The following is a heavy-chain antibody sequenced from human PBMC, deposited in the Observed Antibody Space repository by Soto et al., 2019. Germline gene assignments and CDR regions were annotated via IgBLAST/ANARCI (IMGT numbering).Heavy chain of an antibody. CDR1: GGSCSGYY. J-gene: IGHJ6*02. D-gene: IGHD3-16*01. Sequence: LETLSLTCAVYGGSCSGYYWSWIRQPPGKGLEWIGEINHSGSTNYNPSLKSRVTISVDTSKNQFSLKLSSVTAADTAVYYCARHNGPLYVGYYYDMDVWGQGTTVTVSS. V-gene: IGHV4-34*01. CDR3: ARHNGPLYVGYYYDMDV. CDR2: INHSGST.